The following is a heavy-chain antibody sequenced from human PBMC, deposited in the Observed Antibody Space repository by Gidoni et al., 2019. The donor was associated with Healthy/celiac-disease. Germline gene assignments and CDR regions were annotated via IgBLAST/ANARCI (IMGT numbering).Heavy chain of an antibody. V-gene: IGHV3-30*03. D-gene: IGHD3-22*01. CDR3: ARDGYYYDSSGYYSYYYYMDV. CDR2: ISYDGSNK. Sequence: QVQLVESGGGVVQPGRSLRLSCAASGFTFSSYGMHWVRQAPAKGLEWVAVISYDGSNKYYADSVKGRFTISRDNSKNTLYLQMNSLRAEDTAVYYCARDGYYYDSSGYYSYYYYMDVWGKGTTVTVSS. J-gene: IGHJ6*03. CDR1: GFTFSSYG.